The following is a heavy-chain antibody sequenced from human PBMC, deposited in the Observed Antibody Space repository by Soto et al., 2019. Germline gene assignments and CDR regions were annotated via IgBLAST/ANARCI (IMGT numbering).Heavy chain of an antibody. V-gene: IGHV1-69*02. CDR2: IIPILGIA. J-gene: IGHJ6*03. Sequence: ASVKVSCKASGGTFSSYTISWVRQAPGQGLEWMGRIIPILGIANYAQKFQGRVTITADKSTSTAYMELSSLRSEDTAVYYCASSYDFWSGFAPSNYYMDVWGKGTTVTVSS. CDR1: GGTFSSYT. CDR3: ASSYDFWSGFAPSNYYMDV. D-gene: IGHD3-3*01.